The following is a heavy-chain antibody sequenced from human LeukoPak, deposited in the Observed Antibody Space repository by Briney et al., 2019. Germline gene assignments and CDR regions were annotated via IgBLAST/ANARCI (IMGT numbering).Heavy chain of an antibody. V-gene: IGHV4-61*01. CDR1: GGSISSGSYY. D-gene: IGHD1-26*01. CDR2: IYYSGST. J-gene: IGHJ4*02. CDR3: AKSGGYGLIDY. Sequence: SQTLSLTCTVSGGSISSGSYYWSWIRQPPGKGLEWIGYIYYSGSTNYNPSLKSRVTISVDTSKNQFSLRLSSVTAADTAMYYCAKSGGYGLIDYWGQGTLVTVSS.